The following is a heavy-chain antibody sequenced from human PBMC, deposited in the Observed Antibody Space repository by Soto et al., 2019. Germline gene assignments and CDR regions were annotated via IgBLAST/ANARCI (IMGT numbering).Heavy chain of an antibody. V-gene: IGHV3-30-3*01. Sequence: GGSLRLSCAVSGFTFSTYAMHWVRQAPGKGLEWVAVISYDGSNTYYADSVKGRFTISRDNMLYLQMNSLRAEDTAVYYCAREKLLRNGMDVWGQGTTVTVSS. CDR1: GFTFSTYA. CDR3: AREKLLRNGMDV. J-gene: IGHJ6*02. CDR2: ISYDGSNT.